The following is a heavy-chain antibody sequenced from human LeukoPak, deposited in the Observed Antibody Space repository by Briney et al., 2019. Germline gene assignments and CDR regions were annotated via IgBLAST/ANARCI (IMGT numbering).Heavy chain of an antibody. Sequence: PSETLSLTCAVSGGSISSTTSYWGWIRQPPGKGLEWIGRIYYSGSTFYNPSLKSRVTISVDTSKNQLSLRLSSVTAADTAVYYCARRRKNTVAGWYFDLWGRGTLVTVSS. J-gene: IGHJ2*01. CDR2: IYYSGST. V-gene: IGHV4-39*01. CDR1: GGSISSTTSY. D-gene: IGHD4-23*01. CDR3: ARRRKNTVAGWYFDL.